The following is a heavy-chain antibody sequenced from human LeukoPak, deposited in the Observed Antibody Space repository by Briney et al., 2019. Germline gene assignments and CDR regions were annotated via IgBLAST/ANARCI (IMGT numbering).Heavy chain of an antibody. D-gene: IGHD3-10*01. V-gene: IGHV3-48*03. CDR3: ASWATQNYGSGSYYMFY. CDR1: GFTFSSYE. CDR2: ISSSGSTI. Sequence: GGSLRLSCAASGFTFSSYEMKWFRQAPGKGLEWVSYISSSGSTIYYADSVKGRFTISRDNAKNSLYLQMNSLRAEDTAVYYCASWATQNYGSGSYYMFYWGQGTLVTVSS. J-gene: IGHJ4*02.